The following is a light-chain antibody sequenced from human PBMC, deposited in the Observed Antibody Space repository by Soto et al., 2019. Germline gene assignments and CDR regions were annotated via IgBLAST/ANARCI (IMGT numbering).Light chain of an antibody. V-gene: IGLV2-14*01. CDR3: SSYTSSSTLV. CDR1: SSDVGGYNY. J-gene: IGLJ1*01. CDR2: EVS. Sequence: QSVLTQPASVSGSPGQSITISCTGTSSDVGGYNYVSWYQQHPGKAPKLMIYEVSNRPSGVSNRFSGSKSANTASLTISGLQAEDEADYYCSSYTSSSTLVFGTGTKVTVL.